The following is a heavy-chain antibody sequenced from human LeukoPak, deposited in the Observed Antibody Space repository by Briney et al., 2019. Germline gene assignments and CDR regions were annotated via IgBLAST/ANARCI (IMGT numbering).Heavy chain of an antibody. V-gene: IGHV3-48*02. CDR2: IGWSDSAI. J-gene: IGHJ4*02. CDR3: ARDHQWSFDS. D-gene: IGHD2-15*01. CDR1: GFTFSTYT. Sequence: GGFLRLSCAASGFTFSTYTMNWVRQAPGKGLEWISYIGWSDSAIFYADSVKGRFTISRDSAKNSLFLQMNSLSDEDTAVYYCARDHQWSFDSWGQGTLVAVSS.